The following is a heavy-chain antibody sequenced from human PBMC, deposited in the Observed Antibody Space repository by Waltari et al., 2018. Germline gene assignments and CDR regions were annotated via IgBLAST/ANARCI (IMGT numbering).Heavy chain of an antibody. Sequence: QVHLVQSGAEVKKPGASVKVSCKASGYTFTGYQIHWVRQAPGQGLEWMGWINPNSGGTNYAQNFQGRVTITRDTSIRIAYMELSRLRSDDTAMYYCARDLVVGSGDYWGQGTLVTVSS. CDR2: INPNSGGT. D-gene: IGHD1-26*01. J-gene: IGHJ4*02. CDR3: ARDLVVGSGDY. CDR1: GYTFTGYQ. V-gene: IGHV1-2*02.